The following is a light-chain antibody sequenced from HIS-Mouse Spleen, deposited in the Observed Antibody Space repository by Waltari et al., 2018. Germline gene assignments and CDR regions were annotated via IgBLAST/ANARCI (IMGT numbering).Light chain of an antibody. J-gene: IGLJ1*01. Sequence: QSALTQPASVSGSPGQSITISCPGTSSDVGGYNYVAWYQQHPGKAPKLMIYAVSNRPSGVSNRFSGSKYGNTASLTTSGLQAEDEADYYCSSYTSSSTLYVFGTGTKVTVL. V-gene: IGLV2-14*01. CDR2: AVS. CDR3: SSYTSSSTLYV. CDR1: SSDVGGYNY.